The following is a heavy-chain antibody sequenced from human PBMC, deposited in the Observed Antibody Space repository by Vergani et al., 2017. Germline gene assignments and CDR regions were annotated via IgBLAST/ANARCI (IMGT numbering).Heavy chain of an antibody. CDR3: AKQYFVSGNYLFDY. Sequence: EVQLLESGGGLVQPGASLRLSCAASGFTFSSYAMSWVRQAPGKGLEWVSAISGSGVSAYYTDSVKGRFTISRDNSKNMLFLQMNNLRTEDTAIYYCAKQYFVSGNYLFDYWGQGTLVTVSS. CDR1: GFTFSSYA. CDR2: ISGSGVSA. D-gene: IGHD3-10*01. J-gene: IGHJ4*02. V-gene: IGHV3-23*01.